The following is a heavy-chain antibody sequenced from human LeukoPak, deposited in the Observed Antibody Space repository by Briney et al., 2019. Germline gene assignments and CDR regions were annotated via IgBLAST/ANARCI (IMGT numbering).Heavy chain of an antibody. CDR1: GFSFSTYA. V-gene: IGHV3-33*01. D-gene: IGHD3-9*01. Sequence: GMSLRLSCAASGFSFSTYAVHWVRQAPGKGLDWVAMIWSDGSNEYYADSVKGRFTIPRDNSKNTLYLQMNSLRAEDTAVYYCARGARTVLRYSRPGAFDIWGQGTMVTVSS. CDR3: ARGARTVLRYSRPGAFDI. CDR2: IWSDGSNE. J-gene: IGHJ3*02.